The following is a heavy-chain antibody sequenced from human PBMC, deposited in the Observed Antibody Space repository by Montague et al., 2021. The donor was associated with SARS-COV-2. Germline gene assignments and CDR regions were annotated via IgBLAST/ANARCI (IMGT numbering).Heavy chain of an antibody. V-gene: IGHV4-4*02. J-gene: IGHJ6*02. CDR1: GGSITSENW. CDR3: ARGRTGTTFYYYYYYGMDV. D-gene: IGHD1-7*01. CDR2: THQWGGT. Sequence: SETLSLTCAVSGGSITSENWWSWVRQPPGKGLEWIAETHQWGGTNYNPSLRSRVTILLDNSKNQFSLMLTSVTAADTAVYYCARGRTGTTFYYYYYYGMDVWGQGTTVTVSS.